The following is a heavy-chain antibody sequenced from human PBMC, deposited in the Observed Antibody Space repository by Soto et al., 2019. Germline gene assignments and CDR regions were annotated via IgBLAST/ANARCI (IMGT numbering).Heavy chain of an antibody. CDR1: GFTFSNYA. V-gene: IGHV3-23*01. D-gene: IGHD2-21*01. CDR3: ARPPLWDY. Sequence: EVRLLESGGGLVQPGGSLRLSCAASGFTFSNYAMSWVRQSPERGLEWVSVISGSGDNTFYADSVKGRFSISRDNSGNTLYLQMNSLRAEDTAIYYCARPPLWDYWGQGTLVSVSS. CDR2: ISGSGDNT. J-gene: IGHJ4*01.